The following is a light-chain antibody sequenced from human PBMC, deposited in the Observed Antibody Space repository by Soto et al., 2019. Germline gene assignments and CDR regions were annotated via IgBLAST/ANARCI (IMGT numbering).Light chain of an antibody. Sequence: DIVLTQSPGTLSLSPGERATLSCRASQSVSSSYLAWYQQKPGQAPRLLIYGASSRATGIPDRFSGSGSGTEFILTISSLQSEDFAVYYCQQCRNWPRTFGQGTKVDIK. CDR2: GAS. CDR1: QSVSSSY. CDR3: QQCRNWPRT. J-gene: IGKJ1*01. V-gene: IGKV3D-20*02.